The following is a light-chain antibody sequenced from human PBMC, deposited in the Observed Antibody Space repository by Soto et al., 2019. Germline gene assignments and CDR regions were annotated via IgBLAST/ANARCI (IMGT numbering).Light chain of an antibody. CDR1: SXDVGGYKY. CDR3: SSYTSSNTQV. V-gene: IGLV2-14*01. CDR2: EVS. J-gene: IGLJ1*01. Sequence: QSVLTQPASVSGSPGQSITISCTGTSXDVGGYKYVSWYQQHPGKAPKLMIYEVSNRPSGVSNRFSGSKSGNTASLTISGLQAEDEADYYCSSYTSSNTQVFGTGTKVTVL.